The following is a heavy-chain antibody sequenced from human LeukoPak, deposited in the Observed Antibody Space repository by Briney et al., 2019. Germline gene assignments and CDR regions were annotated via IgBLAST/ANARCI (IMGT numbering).Heavy chain of an antibody. Sequence: ASVKVSCKASGYTFTSYGISWVRQAPGQGLEWMGWISAYNGNTNYAQKLQGRVTMTTDTSTSTAYMELRSLRSDDTAVYYCARLTDSSTRYYYYMDVWGKGTTVTVSS. CDR3: ARLTDSSTRYYYYMDV. D-gene: IGHD6-13*01. CDR2: ISAYNGNT. J-gene: IGHJ6*03. V-gene: IGHV1-18*01. CDR1: GYTFTSYG.